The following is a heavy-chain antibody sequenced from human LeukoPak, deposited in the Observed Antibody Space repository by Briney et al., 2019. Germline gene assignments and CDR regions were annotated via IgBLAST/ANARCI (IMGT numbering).Heavy chain of an antibody. D-gene: IGHD4-17*01. CDR3: ARAGGYGDYDFDY. CDR1: GFTFSSYD. J-gene: IGHJ4*02. Sequence: PGGSLRLSCAASGFTFSSYDMHWVRQATGKGLEWVSAIGTAGVTYYPGSVKGRFTISRENAKNSLYLQMNSLRAGDTAVYYCARAGGYGDYDFDYWGRGTLVTVSS. CDR2: IGTAGVT. V-gene: IGHV3-13*01.